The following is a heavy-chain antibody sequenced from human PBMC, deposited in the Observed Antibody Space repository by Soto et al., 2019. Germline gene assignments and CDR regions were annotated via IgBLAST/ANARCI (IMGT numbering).Heavy chain of an antibody. J-gene: IGHJ6*03. V-gene: IGHV4-59*05. CDR1: SGSISTYY. CDR2: IYYSGST. CDR3: ARPARYYYYYYMDV. Sequence: PSETLSLTCTVSSGSISTYYWSWIRQPPGKGLEWIGSIYYSGSTYYNPSLKSRVTISVVTSKNQFSLKLSSVTAADTAVYYCARPARYYYYYYMDVWGKGTTVTVSS.